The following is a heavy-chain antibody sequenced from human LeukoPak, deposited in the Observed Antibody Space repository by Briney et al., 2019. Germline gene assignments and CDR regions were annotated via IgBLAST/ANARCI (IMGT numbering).Heavy chain of an antibody. J-gene: IGHJ4*02. CDR3: VLNYGSGSYYLPL. V-gene: IGHV3-23*01. D-gene: IGHD3-10*01. CDR2: ISGSGGST. Sequence: PGGSLRLSCAASGFTFSSYAMSWVRQAPGKGLEWVSAISGSGGSTYYADSVKGRFTISRDNSKNTLYLQMNSLRAEDTAVYYCVLNYGSGSYYLPLWGQGTLVTVSS. CDR1: GFTFSSYA.